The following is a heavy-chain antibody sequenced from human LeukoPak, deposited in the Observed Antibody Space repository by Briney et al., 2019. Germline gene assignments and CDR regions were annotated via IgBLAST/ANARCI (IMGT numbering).Heavy chain of an antibody. V-gene: IGHV3-30-3*01. CDR1: GFTFSSYA. CDR3: NYYDSSGQDY. CDR2: ISYDGSNK. Sequence: PPGGSLRLSCAASGFTFSSYAMHWVRQAPGKGLEWVAVISYDGSNKYYADSVKGRFTISRDNSKSTLYLQMNSLRAEDTAVYYCNYYDSSGQDYWGQGTLVTVSS. J-gene: IGHJ4*02. D-gene: IGHD3-22*01.